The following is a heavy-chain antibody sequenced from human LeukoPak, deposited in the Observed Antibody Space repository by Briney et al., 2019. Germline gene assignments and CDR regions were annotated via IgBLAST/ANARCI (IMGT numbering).Heavy chain of an antibody. CDR3: AKDFTANYDFWSGYPH. D-gene: IGHD3-3*01. V-gene: IGHV3-23*01. CDR1: GFTFSNYA. CDR2: ISGSGGST. J-gene: IGHJ4*02. Sequence: GGSLRLSCAASGFTFSNYAMNWVRQAPGKGLDWVSVISGSGGSTYYADSVEGRFTISRDNSKNTLHLQMNSLRADDTAVYYCAKDFTANYDFWSGYPHWGQGTLVTVSS.